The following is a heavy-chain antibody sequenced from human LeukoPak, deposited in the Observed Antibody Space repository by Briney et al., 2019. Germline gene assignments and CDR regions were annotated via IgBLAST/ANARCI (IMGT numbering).Heavy chain of an antibody. V-gene: IGHV3-7*01. CDR3: VRGGTYWTVS. CDR2: IKPDGSEK. CDR1: GFTLSSYW. Sequence: PGGSLRLSCGASGFTLSSYWMTWVRKAPGKGLEWVATIKPDGSEKYHVDSVSGRFTISRDNTNDSLFLQMNSLRVDDTAVYYCVRGGTYWTVSWGQGTLVNVS. J-gene: IGHJ5*01.